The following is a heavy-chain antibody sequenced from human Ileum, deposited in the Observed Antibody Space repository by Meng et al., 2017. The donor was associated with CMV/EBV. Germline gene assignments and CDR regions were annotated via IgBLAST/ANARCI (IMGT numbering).Heavy chain of an antibody. CDR2: IYDAGNT. Sequence: LSLTCAASGFTVSNNYMNWVRQAPGKGLEWVSVIYDAGNTYYADSVKGRFTSSRDNSKNTLYLQMNSLRVEDTAVYYCARGAFDWGQGTLVTVSS. V-gene: IGHV3-66*02. J-gene: IGHJ4*02. CDR3: ARGAFD. CDR1: GFTVSNNY. D-gene: IGHD2/OR15-2a*01.